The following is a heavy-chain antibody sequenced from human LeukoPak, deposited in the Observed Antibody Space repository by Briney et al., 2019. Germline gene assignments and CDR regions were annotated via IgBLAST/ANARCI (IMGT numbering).Heavy chain of an antibody. V-gene: IGHV4-39*01. CDR3: ARHRSSTWYDALHI. D-gene: IGHD6-13*01. CDR1: GGSISSSSYY. CDR2: ISYSGST. J-gene: IGHJ3*02. Sequence: PSETLSLTCTVSGGSISSSSYYWGWIRQPTGKGLEWIASISYSGSTYNNPSLKSRVTISVDTSKNQFSLKLSTVTAADTAVYFCARHRSSTWYDALHIWGQGTMVTVPS.